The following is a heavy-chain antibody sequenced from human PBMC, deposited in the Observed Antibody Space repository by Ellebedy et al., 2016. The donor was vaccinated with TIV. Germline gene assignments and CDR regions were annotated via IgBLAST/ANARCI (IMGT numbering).Heavy chain of an antibody. D-gene: IGHD3-16*01. CDR2: FDPEDGET. CDR1: GYTLTDLS. J-gene: IGHJ6*02. Sequence: ASVKVSCXVSGYTLTDLSMHWVRQAPGKGLEWMGGFDPEDGETIYAQKFQGRVTMTEDTSTDTAYMELSSLRSEDTAVYYCALGGWSPRYYYYGMDVWGQGTTVTVSS. V-gene: IGHV1-24*01. CDR3: ALGGWSPRYYYYGMDV.